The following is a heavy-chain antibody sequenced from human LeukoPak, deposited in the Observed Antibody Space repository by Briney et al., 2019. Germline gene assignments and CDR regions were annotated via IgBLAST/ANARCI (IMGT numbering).Heavy chain of an antibody. Sequence: GGSLRLSCAASGFSFSSYSMNWVRQAPGKGLEWVSSISSSSSYIYYADSVKGRFTISRDNAKNSLYLQMNSLRAEDTAVYYCARDQVNDYGDDTEFDYWGQGTLVTVS. CDR3: ARDQVNDYGDDTEFDY. D-gene: IGHD4-17*01. CDR1: GFSFSSYS. V-gene: IGHV3-21*01. CDR2: ISSSSSYI. J-gene: IGHJ4*02.